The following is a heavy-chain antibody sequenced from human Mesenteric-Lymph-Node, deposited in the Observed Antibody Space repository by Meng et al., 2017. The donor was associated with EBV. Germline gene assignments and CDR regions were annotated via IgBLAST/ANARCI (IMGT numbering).Heavy chain of an antibody. V-gene: IGHV3-23*01. CDR2: ISGSADSA. CDR3: AKMMGYSFDY. CDR1: GFTFSNYA. D-gene: IGHD3-22*01. Sequence: EVELLESGGGVVQPGGSLRLSCVASGFTFSNYAMSWVRQSPEKGLEWVSIISGSADSAYYADSVKGRFTISRDNYKNTLHLQVNSLTAEDTAVYYCAKMMGYSFDYWGQGTLVTVSS. J-gene: IGHJ4*02.